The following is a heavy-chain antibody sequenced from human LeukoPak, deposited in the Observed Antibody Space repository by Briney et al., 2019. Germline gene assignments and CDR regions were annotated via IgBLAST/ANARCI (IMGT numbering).Heavy chain of an antibody. J-gene: IGHJ4*02. V-gene: IGHV3-33*01. D-gene: IGHD5-24*01. CDR1: GFIFSSYG. CDR3: ARYREGYSFDY. Sequence: GGSLRLSCAASGFIFSSYGMHWVRQAPGKGLEWVAVIWYDGSKKYYADSVKGRFTISRGNSKNTLYLQMNSLRVEDTAVYYCARYREGYSFDYWGQGTLVTVSS. CDR2: IWYDGSKK.